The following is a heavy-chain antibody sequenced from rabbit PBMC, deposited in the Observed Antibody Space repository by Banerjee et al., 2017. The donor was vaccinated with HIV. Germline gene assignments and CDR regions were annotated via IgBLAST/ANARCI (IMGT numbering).Heavy chain of an antibody. Sequence: QEQLVESGGDPVKPGASLTLTCTASGFSFSGNYWICWVRQAPGKGLEWIACMDAGSSGRTWYASWAKGRFTISKTSSTTVTLQLTSLTAADTATYFCARDDANGDGYSFNLWGQGTLVTVS. J-gene: IGHJ4*01. CDR2: MDAGSSGRT. CDR3: ARDDANGDGYSFNL. V-gene: IGHV1S45*01. CDR1: GFSFSGNYW. D-gene: IGHD6-1*01.